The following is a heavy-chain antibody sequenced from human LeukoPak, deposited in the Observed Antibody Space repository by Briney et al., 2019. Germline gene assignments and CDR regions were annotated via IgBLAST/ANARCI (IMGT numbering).Heavy chain of an antibody. CDR3: ARTLGGAFDY. Sequence: PSETLSLTCTVSGGSISGYYWSWIRQPPGKGLEWIGYIYYSGSTNYNPSLKSRVTISVDTSKNQFSLKLSSVTAADTAVYYCARTLGGAFDYWGQGTLVTVSS. D-gene: IGHD1-26*01. V-gene: IGHV4-59*01. J-gene: IGHJ4*02. CDR1: GGSISGYY. CDR2: IYYSGST.